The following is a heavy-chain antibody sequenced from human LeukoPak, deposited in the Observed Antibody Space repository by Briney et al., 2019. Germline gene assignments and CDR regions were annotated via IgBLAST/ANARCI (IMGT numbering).Heavy chain of an antibody. J-gene: IGHJ4*02. Sequence: GGSLRLSCAASGFIFSSYGMHWVRQAPGKGLEWVAVIWYDGSNKYYADSVKGRFTISRDNSKNTLYLQMNSLRAEDTAVYYCAKDGYNSKGPFDYWGQGTLVTVSS. CDR2: IWYDGSNK. V-gene: IGHV3-33*06. CDR3: AKDGYNSKGPFDY. CDR1: GFIFSSYG. D-gene: IGHD5-24*01.